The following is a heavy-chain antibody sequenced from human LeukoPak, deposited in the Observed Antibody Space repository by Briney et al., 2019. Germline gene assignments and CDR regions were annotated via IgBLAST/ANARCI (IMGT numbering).Heavy chain of an antibody. J-gene: IGHJ3*02. CDR2: INPSGGST. D-gene: IGHD3-10*01. CDR1: GYTFTSYY. Sequence: ASVKVSCKASGYTFTSYYMHWVRQAPGQGLEWMGIINPSGGSTSYAQKFQGRVTMTRDTSTSTVYMELSSLRSEDTAVYYCARAGLLWFGEGHDAFDIWGQGTMVTVSS. CDR3: ARAGLLWFGEGHDAFDI. V-gene: IGHV1-46*01.